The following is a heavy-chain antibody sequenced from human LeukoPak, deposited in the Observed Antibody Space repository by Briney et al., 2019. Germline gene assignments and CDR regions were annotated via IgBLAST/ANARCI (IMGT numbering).Heavy chain of an antibody. V-gene: IGHV3-23*01. CDR2: ISGSGVST. D-gene: IGHD3-22*01. Sequence: GGSLRLSCAASGFTFNNYAMSWVRQAPGKGLAWVSGISGSGVSTYYADSVKGRFTISRDNSKNTLFLQMNSLRAEDTAVYYCAKEGRYYDGGYFDYWGQGTLVTVSS. CDR3: AKEGRYYDGGYFDY. J-gene: IGHJ4*02. CDR1: GFTFNNYA.